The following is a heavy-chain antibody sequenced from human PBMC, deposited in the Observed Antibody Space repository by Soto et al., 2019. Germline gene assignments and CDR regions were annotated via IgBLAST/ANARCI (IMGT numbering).Heavy chain of an antibody. CDR2: ISGGGDTT. J-gene: IGHJ4*02. CDR1: GFTFNNYA. D-gene: IGHD3-10*02. CDR3: AKGRGCSGIITTRVDY. V-gene: IGHV3-23*01. Sequence: EVQLLESVGGLVQPGGSLRISCAASGFTFNNYAMTWVRQATGKGREWVSAISGGGDTTSYADSVKGRFTVSRDGSKNTLYLQMSSLRAEDTALYYCAKGRGCSGIITTRVDYWGQGTLVTVSS.